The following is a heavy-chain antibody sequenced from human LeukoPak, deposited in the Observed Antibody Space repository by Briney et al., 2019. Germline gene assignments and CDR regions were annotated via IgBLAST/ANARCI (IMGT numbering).Heavy chain of an antibody. CDR3: ARDGYSSSWYLSTGGWFDP. V-gene: IGHV1-46*01. J-gene: IGHJ5*02. Sequence: ASVKVSCKASGDTFTSYYMHWVRQAPGQGLEWMGIINPSGGSTSYAQKFQGRVTMTRDTSTSTVYMELSSLRSEDTAVYYCARDGYSSSWYLSTGGWFDPWGQGTLVTVSS. CDR2: INPSGGST. D-gene: IGHD6-13*01. CDR1: GDTFTSYY.